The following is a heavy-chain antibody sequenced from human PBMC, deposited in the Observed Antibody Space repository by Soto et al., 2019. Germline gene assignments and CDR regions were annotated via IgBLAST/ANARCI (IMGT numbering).Heavy chain of an antibody. CDR1: GFTLNDYT. V-gene: IGHV3-21*01. CDR3: AREKLAALDH. CDR2: ISNSGAYI. Sequence: EVQLVESGGGLVKPGGSLRLSCEASGFTLNDYTMNWVRQAPGKGLEWVSSISNSGAYIYYADSMKGRFTVSRDNAKNSLYLQLSSVRAEDTAAYYCAREKLAALDHWGQGTLVTVSS. J-gene: IGHJ4*02. D-gene: IGHD6-6*01.